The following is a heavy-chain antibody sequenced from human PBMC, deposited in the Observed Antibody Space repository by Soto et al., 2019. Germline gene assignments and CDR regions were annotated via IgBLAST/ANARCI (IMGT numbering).Heavy chain of an antibody. D-gene: IGHD2-2*01. Sequence: EVQLVESGGGLVQPGGSLRLSCAASGFTLSDYYMDWVRQAPEKGLEWVARTRNRANSYTTEYAASVKGRFTISRDDSHNSVYQQMNSLKAEDAAVYYCARGGSTNWRYLGYWGQGTLVTVSS. CDR1: GFTLSDYY. J-gene: IGHJ4*02. CDR3: ARGGSTNWRYLGY. V-gene: IGHV3-72*01. CDR2: TRNRANSYTT.